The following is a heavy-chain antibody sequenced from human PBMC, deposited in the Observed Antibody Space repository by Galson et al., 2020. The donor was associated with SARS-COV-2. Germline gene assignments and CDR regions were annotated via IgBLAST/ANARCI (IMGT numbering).Heavy chain of an antibody. V-gene: IGHV2-26*01. CDR3: ARRWVEPGPLYFYFDYYMGV. CDR2: IFSNDQK. J-gene: IGHJ6*03. D-gene: IGHD2-8*01. Sequence: SGPTLVKPTETLTLTCTVSGFSLNHARMAVSWIRQPPGKALEWLAHIFSNDQKSYSTSLKTRLTISKDASKSQVVLTMTDLDPVDTATYYCARRWVEPGPLYFYFDYYMGVWCTGTTVSVSS. CDR1: GFSLNHARMA.